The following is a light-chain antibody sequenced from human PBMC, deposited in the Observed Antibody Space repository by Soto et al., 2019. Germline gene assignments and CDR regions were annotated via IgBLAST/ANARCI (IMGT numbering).Light chain of an antibody. J-gene: IGKJ1*01. CDR1: QNINKW. V-gene: IGKV1-5*03. CDR3: QQYDSYYSST. CDR2: RAS. Sequence: DIQMTQSPSTLSASVGDRVTITCRASQNINKWLAWYQQKPGIAPKLLIYRASTLERGVPSRFSGSGSRTDFTLTISSLQPDDSATHYCQQYDSYYSSTFGQGTKVEIK.